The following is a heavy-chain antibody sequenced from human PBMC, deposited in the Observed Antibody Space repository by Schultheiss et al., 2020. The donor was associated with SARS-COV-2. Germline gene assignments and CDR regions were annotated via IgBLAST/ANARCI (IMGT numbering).Heavy chain of an antibody. V-gene: IGHV4-38-2*01. CDR3: ARGHSGSYLYFDY. Sequence: SETLSLTCAVSGYSISSGYYWGWIRQPPGKGLEWIGEINHSGSTNYNPSLKSRVTISVDTSKNQFSLRLSSVTAADTAVYYCARGHSGSYLYFDYWGQGTLVTVSS. CDR2: INHSGST. D-gene: IGHD1-26*01. J-gene: IGHJ4*02. CDR1: GYSISSGYY.